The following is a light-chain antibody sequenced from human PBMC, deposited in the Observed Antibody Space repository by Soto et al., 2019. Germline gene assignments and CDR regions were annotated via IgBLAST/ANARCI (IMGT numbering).Light chain of an antibody. CDR1: SSDIGDYDY. CDR3: CSYAGSNNLL. CDR2: EVS. Sequence: QSALTQPPSASGSPGQSVTISCTGSSSDIGDYDYVSWYQQHPGKAPKLMIYEVSKRPSGVPDRFSGSKSGNTASLTVSGLQGEDEADYYCCSYAGSNNLLFGGGTKLTVL. J-gene: IGLJ3*02. V-gene: IGLV2-8*01.